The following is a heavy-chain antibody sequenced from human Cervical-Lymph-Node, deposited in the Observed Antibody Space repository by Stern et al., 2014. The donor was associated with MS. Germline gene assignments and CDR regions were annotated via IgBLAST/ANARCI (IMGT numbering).Heavy chain of an antibody. CDR2: ISPKTGSA. D-gene: IGHD1-26*01. CDR3: ARDRGSYSDY. CDR1: GYTFTAYF. V-gene: IGHV1-2*02. J-gene: IGHJ4*02. Sequence: QMQLVQSGAEVERPGASVKVSCTASGYTFTAYFLHWVRQAPGQGLEWMGWISPKTGSATYAQKFQDRVTMTRDTSINTGYMEVSSLRSDDTAVYYCARDRGSYSDYWGQGTLVAVSS.